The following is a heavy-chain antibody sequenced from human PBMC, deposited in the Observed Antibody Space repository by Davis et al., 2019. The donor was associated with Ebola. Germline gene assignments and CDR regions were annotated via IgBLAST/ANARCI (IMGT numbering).Heavy chain of an antibody. CDR1: GGSISSGSYY. D-gene: IGHD2-2*01. Sequence: PSETLSLTCTVSGGSISSGSYYWSWIRQPAGKGLEWIGHIYTSGSTNYNPSLKSRVTISVDTSKNQFSLKLSSVTAADTAVYYCARAAACSTSCYDMSYYYGMDVWGQGTTVTVSS. V-gene: IGHV4-61*09. CDR3: ARAAACSTSCYDMSYYYGMDV. CDR2: IYTSGST. J-gene: IGHJ6*02.